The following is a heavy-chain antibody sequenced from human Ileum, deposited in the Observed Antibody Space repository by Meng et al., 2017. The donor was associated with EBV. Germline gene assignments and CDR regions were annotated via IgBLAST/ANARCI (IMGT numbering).Heavy chain of an antibody. V-gene: IGHV1-3*01. CDR1: GYKFDDYT. D-gene: IGHD2-15*01. J-gene: IGHJ4*02. CDR2: INPGIGST. Sequence: QVQLVQSGADMKKTGASVEISCKASGYKFDDYTIQWLRQAPGQRLEWLGWINPGIGSTYDSKTIRGRLTITMDTSASTVYMRLTSLTSEDTAVYYCAREEGGRFDSWGQGTLVTVSS. CDR3: AREEGGRFDS.